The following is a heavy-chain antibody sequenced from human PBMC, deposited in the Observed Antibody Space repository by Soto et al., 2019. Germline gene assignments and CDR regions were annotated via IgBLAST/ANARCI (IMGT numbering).Heavy chain of an antibody. CDR1: GGSISGYY. D-gene: IGHD3-10*01. V-gene: IGHV4-59*07. Sequence: PSDTLSLTCTVSGGSISGYYRTWIRQPPGKGLEWIGYIYYSGGPNYNPSLKSRVTISVDTSKNQFSLKLTSVTAADTAVYYCARGGGAIPSYYYGMDVGGQGTTVTVSS. J-gene: IGHJ6*02. CDR3: ARGGGAIPSYYYGMDV. CDR2: IYYSGGP.